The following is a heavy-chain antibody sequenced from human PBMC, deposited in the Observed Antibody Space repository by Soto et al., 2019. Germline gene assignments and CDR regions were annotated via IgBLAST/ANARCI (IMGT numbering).Heavy chain of an antibody. CDR2: ISGSGENT. Sequence: EVQRVQSGGGLVQPGGSLRLSCAASGFTFSSYAMSWVRQAPGKGREWVSGISGSGENTYHADSVTGRFTNSRDKSKNTVDLQMNSPRDEDTAVDYCAKGVFARDYYYHGMDVWGQGTTVTVSS. J-gene: IGHJ6*02. CDR3: AKGVFARDYYYHGMDV. D-gene: IGHD6-13*01. V-gene: IGHV3-23*04. CDR1: GFTFSSYA.